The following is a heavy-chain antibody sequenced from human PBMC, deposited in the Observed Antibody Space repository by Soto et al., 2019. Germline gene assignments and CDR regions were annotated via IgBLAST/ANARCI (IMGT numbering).Heavy chain of an antibody. CDR3: VKDKGAAAGFDY. D-gene: IGHD6-13*01. J-gene: IGHJ4*02. V-gene: IGHV3-30*18. CDR2: ISYEGSEK. Sequence: QVHLVESGGGVVQPGRSLRLSCAASGFTFSNNGMHWVRQAPGKGLEWMGGISYEGSEKYYAGSVKGRFTISRDNSKNTLYLQIDTLRAEDTAIYYCVKDKGAAAGFDYWGQGILVTVSS. CDR1: GFTFSNNG.